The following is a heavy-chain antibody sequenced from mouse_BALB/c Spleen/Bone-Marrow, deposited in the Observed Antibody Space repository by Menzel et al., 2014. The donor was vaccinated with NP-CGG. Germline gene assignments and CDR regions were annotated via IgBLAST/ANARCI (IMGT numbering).Heavy chain of an antibody. CDR3: ARRRDYDYFDY. J-gene: IGHJ2*01. Sequence: EVKLQESGGDLVKPGGSLKLSCAASGFTFSSYGMSWVRQIPDKRLEWVATISSGGSYTFYPDSVKERFTISRDNAKNTLNLQMTSLKSEDTAMYYCARRRDYDYFDYWGQGTTLTVSS. D-gene: IGHD2-4*01. CDR2: ISSGGSYT. CDR1: GFTFSSYG. V-gene: IGHV5-6*02.